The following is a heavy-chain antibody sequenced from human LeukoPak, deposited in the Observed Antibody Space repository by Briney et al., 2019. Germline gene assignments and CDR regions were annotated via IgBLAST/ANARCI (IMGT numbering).Heavy chain of an antibody. V-gene: IGHV3-23*01. CDR1: GFTFSTYW. Sequence: GGSLRLSCAASGFTFSTYWMHWVRQVPGKGLEWVSAISGSGGSTYYADSVKGRFTISRDNSKNTLYLQMNSLRAEDTAVYYCAKDRAVGATYSDYWGQGTLVTVSS. CDR2: ISGSGGST. D-gene: IGHD1-26*01. J-gene: IGHJ4*02. CDR3: AKDRAVGATYSDY.